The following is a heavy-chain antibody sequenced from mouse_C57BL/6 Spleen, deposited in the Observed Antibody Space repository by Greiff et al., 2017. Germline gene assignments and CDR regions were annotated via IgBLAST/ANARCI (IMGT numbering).Heavy chain of an antibody. J-gene: IGHJ4*01. CDR1: GYTFTSYW. Sequence: VQLQQPGAELVRPGSSVKLSCKASGYTFTSYWMDWVKQRPGQGLEWIGNIYPSDSETHYNQKFKDKATLTVDKSSSTAYMQLSSLTSEDSAVYYCARDYGSSNDYYAMDYWGQGTSVTVSS. D-gene: IGHD1-1*01. CDR2: IYPSDSET. V-gene: IGHV1-61*01. CDR3: ARDYGSSNDYYAMDY.